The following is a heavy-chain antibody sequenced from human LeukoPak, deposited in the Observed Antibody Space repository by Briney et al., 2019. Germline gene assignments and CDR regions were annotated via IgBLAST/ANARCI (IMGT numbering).Heavy chain of an antibody. CDR3: ASHGKSDYYDSSGYMSHWFDP. CDR2: INLSGRT. CDR1: GGSFSGYY. Sequence: SETLSLTCAVYGGSFSGYYWSWIRQPPGKGLGWIGEINLSGRTNYNPSLKSQVTISVGTSKNQFSLKLSSVTAADTAVYYCASHGKSDYYDSSGYMSHWFDPWGQGTLVTVSS. J-gene: IGHJ5*02. D-gene: IGHD3-22*01. V-gene: IGHV4-34*01.